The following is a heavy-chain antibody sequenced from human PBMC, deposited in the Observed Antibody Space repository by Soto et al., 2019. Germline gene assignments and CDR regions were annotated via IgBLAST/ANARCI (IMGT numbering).Heavy chain of an antibody. D-gene: IGHD3-3*01. CDR1: GFTFSSYA. Sequence: GGSLRLSCAASGFTFSSYAMHWVRQAPGKGLEWVAVISYDGSNKYYADSVKGRFTISRDNSKNTLYLQMNSLRAEDTAVYYCARASAYYDFWSGYYCDYWGQGTLVTVSS. V-gene: IGHV3-30-3*01. CDR2: ISYDGSNK. J-gene: IGHJ4*02. CDR3: ARASAYYDFWSGYYCDY.